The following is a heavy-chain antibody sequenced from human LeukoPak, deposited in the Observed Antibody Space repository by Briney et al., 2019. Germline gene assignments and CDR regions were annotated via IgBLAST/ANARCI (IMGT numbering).Heavy chain of an antibody. CDR2: ITSKANSYAT. J-gene: IGHJ4*02. D-gene: IGHD1-14*01. V-gene: IGHV3-73*01. Sequence: GGSLRLSCAASGFTFSGSAMHWVRQASGKGLEWVGRITSKANSYATAYAASVKGRFTISRDDSKNTAYLQMNSLKTEDTAVYYCTRLYSNRDYWGQGTLVTASS. CDR3: TRLYSNRDY. CDR1: GFTFSGSA.